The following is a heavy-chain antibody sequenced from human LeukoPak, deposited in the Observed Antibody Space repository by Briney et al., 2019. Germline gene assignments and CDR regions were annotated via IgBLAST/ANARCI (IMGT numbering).Heavy chain of an antibody. CDR3: ATYYYDSSGYLSRFDY. CDR2: IYTSGST. D-gene: IGHD3-22*01. CDR1: GGSISSYY. V-gene: IGHV4-4*07. Sequence: ASETLSLTCTVSGGSISSYYWSWIRQPAGKGLEWIGRIYTSGSTNYNPSLKSRVTMSVDTSKNQFSLKLSSVTAADTAVYYCATYYYDSSGYLSRFDYWGQGTLVTVSS. J-gene: IGHJ4*02.